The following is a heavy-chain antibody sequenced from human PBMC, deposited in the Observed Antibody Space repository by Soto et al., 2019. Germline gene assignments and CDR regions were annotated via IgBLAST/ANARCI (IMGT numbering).Heavy chain of an antibody. J-gene: IGHJ6*02. CDR2: ISYDGSNK. Sequence: QVQLMESGGGVVQPGRSLRLSCAASEFTFSSYAMHWVRQAPGKGLEWVAVISYDGSNKYYAGSVKGRFTISRDNSKNTLYLQMNSLRAEDTAVYYCAKDRSYGGYDYYGLDVWGQGTTVTVSS. V-gene: IGHV3-30*18. CDR3: AKDRSYGGYDYYGLDV. D-gene: IGHD4-17*01. CDR1: EFTFSSYA.